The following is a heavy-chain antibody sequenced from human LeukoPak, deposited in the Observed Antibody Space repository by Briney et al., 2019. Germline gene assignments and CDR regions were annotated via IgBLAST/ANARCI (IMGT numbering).Heavy chain of an antibody. CDR1: GGSFSGYY. Sequence: SETLSRTCAVYGGSFSGYYWSWIRQPPGKGLEWIGEINHSGSTNYNPSLKSRVTISVDTSKNQFSLKLSSVTAADTAVYYCARHVVPAAIEVVNWFDPWGQGTLVTVSS. CDR2: INHSGST. J-gene: IGHJ5*02. D-gene: IGHD2-2*01. CDR3: ARHVVPAAIEVVNWFDP. V-gene: IGHV4-34*01.